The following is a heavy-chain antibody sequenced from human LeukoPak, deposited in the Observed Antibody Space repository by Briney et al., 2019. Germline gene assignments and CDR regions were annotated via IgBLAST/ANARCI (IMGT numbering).Heavy chain of an antibody. CDR2: FYPGDSDT. CDR3: ARAGPVPRAFDY. D-gene: IGHD1-14*01. V-gene: IGHV5-51*01. CDR1: GYSFTSYW. Sequence: GESLKISCKGSGYSFTSYWIAWVGKMHGKGLEWMGIFYPGDSDTRYSPSFQGQVTISADKSISTAYLQWSSLKASDTAMYYCARAGPVPRAFDYWGQGTLVTVSS. J-gene: IGHJ4*02.